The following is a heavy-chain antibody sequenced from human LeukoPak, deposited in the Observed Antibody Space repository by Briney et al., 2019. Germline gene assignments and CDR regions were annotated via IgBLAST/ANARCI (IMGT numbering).Heavy chain of an antibody. CDR2: IYYSGST. CDR1: GGSISSYC. D-gene: IGHD1-26*01. J-gene: IGHJ4*02. CDR3: ARDSEVGATPFDY. Sequence: PSETLSLTCTVSGGSISSYCWSWIRQPPGKGLEWIGYIYYSGSTNYNPSLKSRVTISVDTSKNQFSLKLSSVTAADTAVYYCARDSEVGATPFDYWGQGTLVTVSS. V-gene: IGHV4-59*01.